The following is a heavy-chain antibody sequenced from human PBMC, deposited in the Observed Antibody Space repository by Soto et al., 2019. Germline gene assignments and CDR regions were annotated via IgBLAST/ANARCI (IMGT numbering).Heavy chain of an antibody. J-gene: IGHJ4*02. D-gene: IGHD4-4*01. CDR1: GFTFSCYS. CDR3: ARASRQQRTTDCFDY. CDR2: ISSSSSTI. V-gene: IGHV3-48*02. Sequence: EVQLVESGGGLVQPGGSLRLSCAASGFTFSCYSMHWVRQAPGKGLEWVSYISSSSSTIYYADSVKGRFTISRDNSKNSLYLQMNSLRDEEKGVYYCARASRQQRTTDCFDYWGQGTLVTVSS.